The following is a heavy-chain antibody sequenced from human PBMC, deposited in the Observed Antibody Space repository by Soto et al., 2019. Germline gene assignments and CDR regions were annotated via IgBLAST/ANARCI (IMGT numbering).Heavy chain of an antibody. CDR2: INAGNGNT. Sequence: QVQLVQSGAEEKKPGASVKVSCKASGYTFTSYAMHWVRQAPGQRLEWMGWINAGNGNTKYSQKFQGRVTITRAPAATTADKELSSPRPEDTAVYYRARSILVVTALDYWGQGTLVTVSS. J-gene: IGHJ4*02. CDR1: GYTFTSYA. V-gene: IGHV1-3*05. CDR3: ARSILVVTALDY. D-gene: IGHD2-21*02.